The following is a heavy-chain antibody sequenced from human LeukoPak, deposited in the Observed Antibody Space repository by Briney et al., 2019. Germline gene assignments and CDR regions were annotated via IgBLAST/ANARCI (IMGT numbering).Heavy chain of an antibody. CDR2: IWYDGSNK. CDR1: GFTLSSYG. Sequence: GRSLRLSCAASGFTLSSYGMHWVRQAPGKGLEWVAVIWYDGSNKYYADSVKGRFTISRDNSKNTLYLQMNSQRAEDTAVYYCARIYDSSGQSTIFDYWGQGTLVTVSS. V-gene: IGHV3-33*01. D-gene: IGHD3-22*01. J-gene: IGHJ4*02. CDR3: ARIYDSSGQSTIFDY.